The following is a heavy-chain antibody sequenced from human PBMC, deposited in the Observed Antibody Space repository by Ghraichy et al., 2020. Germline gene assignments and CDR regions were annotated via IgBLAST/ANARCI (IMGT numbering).Heavy chain of an antibody. V-gene: IGHV3-11*01. D-gene: IGHD6-6*01. CDR2: LSPSGSTI. J-gene: IGHJ4*02. CDR3: ARDSRYSNSVDY. CDR1: GFNFSGFY. Sequence: GGSLRLSCTASGFNFSGFYMNWIRQAPGKGLEWLSSLSPSGSTIYHADSVKGRFTISRDNARKSLYLQMNSLRAEDTAVYYCARDSRYSNSVDYWGQGTLVTVSS.